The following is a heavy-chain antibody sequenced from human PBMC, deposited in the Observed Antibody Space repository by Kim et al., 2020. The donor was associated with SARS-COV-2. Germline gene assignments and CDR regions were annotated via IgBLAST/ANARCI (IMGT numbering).Heavy chain of an antibody. Sequence: GGSLRLSCAASGFTVSSSYMIWVRQAPGKGLEWVSVIYIGSSTYYADFVKGRFTISRHNFKNILNLQMNSLRGEDTAVYYCARVQLYNWFDPWGQGTLVTVSS. V-gene: IGHV3-53*04. CDR3: ARVQLYNWFDP. D-gene: IGHD1-1*01. CDR1: GFTVSSSY. CDR2: IYIGSST. J-gene: IGHJ5*02.